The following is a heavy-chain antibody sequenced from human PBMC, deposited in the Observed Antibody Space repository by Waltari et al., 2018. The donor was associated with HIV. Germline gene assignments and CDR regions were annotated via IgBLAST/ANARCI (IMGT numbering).Heavy chain of an antibody. Sequence: QLQESGPALVKPSETLSLSCSVSGFPLTSKNYYWVWVRQSPGKGLDWIASVYYGGKTYNNPSLKSRLSLSLDTSKNRLSLNVTSVTAADTAVYYCARHSGPYVHFFDLWGRGTLVTVTS. CDR2: VYYGGKT. CDR1: GFPLTSKNYY. CDR3: ARHSGPYVHFFDL. V-gene: IGHV4-39*01. J-gene: IGHJ2*01. D-gene: IGHD3-16*01.